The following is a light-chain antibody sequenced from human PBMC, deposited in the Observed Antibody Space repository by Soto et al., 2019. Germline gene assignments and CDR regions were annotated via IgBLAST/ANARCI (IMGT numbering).Light chain of an antibody. CDR3: CSYADIYTYV. V-gene: IGLV2-11*01. CDR1: NSDVGGYNF. J-gene: IGLJ1*01. CDR2: DVN. Sequence: QSVLTQPRSVSGSPGQSVTISCAGTNSDVGGYNFVSWYQQHPGTAPKLMIYDVNKRPSGVPDRFSGSKSGNTASLTISGLQAEDEADYYCCSYADIYTYVFGTGTKVTVL.